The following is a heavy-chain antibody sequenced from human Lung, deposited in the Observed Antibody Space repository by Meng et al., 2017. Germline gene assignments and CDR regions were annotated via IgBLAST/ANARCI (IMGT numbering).Heavy chain of an antibody. Sequence: AQLHESRAGLLKPSDTLSLPVVGSGESFSDYYWSWIRPPPGKGLKWIGEINHSGSTNYNPSLESRATKSVDTSQNHLSLKLSSVTAADSAMYYCARGPTTMAHDFDYWGQGTLVTVSS. CDR3: ARGPTTMAHDFDY. CDR1: GESFSDYY. D-gene: IGHD4-11*01. J-gene: IGHJ4*02. V-gene: IGHV4-34*01. CDR2: INHSGST.